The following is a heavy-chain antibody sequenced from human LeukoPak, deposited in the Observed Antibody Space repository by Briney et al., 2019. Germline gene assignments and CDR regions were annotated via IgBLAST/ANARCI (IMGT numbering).Heavy chain of an antibody. V-gene: IGHV3-23*01. CDR1: GFTFSNYA. J-gene: IGHJ6*02. CDR3: AKDYGPVASYYYGMDV. D-gene: IGHD3-16*01. Sequence: PGGSLRLSCAAAGFTFSNYAMTWVRQAPGRGLEWVSSISGSGGSTYYADSVKGRFTISRDNSKNTLYLQMYSLRAEDTAVYYCAKDYGPVASYYYGMDVWGQGTTVTVSS. CDR2: ISGSGGST.